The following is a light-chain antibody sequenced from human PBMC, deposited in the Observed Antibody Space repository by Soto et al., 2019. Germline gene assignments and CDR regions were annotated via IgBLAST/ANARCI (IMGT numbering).Light chain of an antibody. CDR3: QQYNSYSRT. Sequence: EIVLTQSPGTLSLSPGERATLSCRASQTISNTFLAWYQQRPGQAPRLLIYGASGRAAGIPDRFSGSGSGTEFTLTISSLQPDDFATYYCQQYNSYSRTFGQGTKV. CDR2: GAS. V-gene: IGKV3-20*01. CDR1: QTISNTF. J-gene: IGKJ1*01.